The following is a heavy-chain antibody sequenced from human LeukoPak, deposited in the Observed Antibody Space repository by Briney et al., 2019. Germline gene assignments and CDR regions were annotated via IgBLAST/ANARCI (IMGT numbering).Heavy chain of an antibody. CDR1: GFTFSSYG. Sequence: PGGSLRLSCAASGFTFSSYGMHWVRQAPGKGLEWVAFIRYDGSNKYYADSVKGRFTISRDNSKNTLYLQMNSLRAEDTAVYYCAKDSRSWPWVAYYFDYWGQGTLVTVSS. CDR3: AKDSRSWPWVAYYFDY. D-gene: IGHD6-13*01. J-gene: IGHJ4*02. V-gene: IGHV3-30*02. CDR2: IRYDGSNK.